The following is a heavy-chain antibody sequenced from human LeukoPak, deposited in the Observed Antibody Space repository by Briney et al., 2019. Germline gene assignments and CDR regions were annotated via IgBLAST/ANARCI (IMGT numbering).Heavy chain of an antibody. V-gene: IGHV3-23*01. Sequence: PGGSLRLSCAASGFTFSSYAMSWVRQGPGKGLEWVSAISGSGGSTHYADSVKGRVTISRVNSKKMLDLQMNSLRAEDTAVYYCAKDALPTYYYDSSGYYYFDYWGQGTLVTVSS. J-gene: IGHJ4*02. CDR2: ISGSGGST. CDR3: AKDALPTYYYDSSGYYYFDY. CDR1: GFTFSSYA. D-gene: IGHD3-22*01.